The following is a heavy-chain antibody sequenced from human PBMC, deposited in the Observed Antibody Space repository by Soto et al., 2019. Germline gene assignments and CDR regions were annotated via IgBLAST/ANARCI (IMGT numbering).Heavy chain of an antibody. CDR3: ARHIYVALGTGYCSGGSCEKELDY. CDR2: IYYSGST. Sequence: SETLSLTCTVSGGSISSGGYYWSWIRQHPGKGLEWIGYIYYSGSTYYNPSLKSRVTISVDTSKKQFSLKLSSVTAADTAVYYCARHIYVALGTGYCSGGSCEKELDYWGQGTLVTVSS. D-gene: IGHD2-15*01. V-gene: IGHV4-31*03. CDR1: GGSISSGGYY. J-gene: IGHJ4*02.